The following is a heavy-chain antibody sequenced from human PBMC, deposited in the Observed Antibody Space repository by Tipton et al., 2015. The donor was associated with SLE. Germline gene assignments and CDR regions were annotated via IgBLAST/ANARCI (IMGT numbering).Heavy chain of an antibody. J-gene: IGHJ2*01. CDR1: GASISDYY. Sequence: TLSLTCNVSGASISDYYWSWIRQPPGKGLEWIGFVHSRGSTDYNPSLKSRATISVDKSKNQFALKLTSVTAADTAVYYCARDVVYWYFDVWGRGTLVTVSS. CDR3: ARDVVYWYFDV. V-gene: IGHV4-59*01. CDR2: VHSRGST.